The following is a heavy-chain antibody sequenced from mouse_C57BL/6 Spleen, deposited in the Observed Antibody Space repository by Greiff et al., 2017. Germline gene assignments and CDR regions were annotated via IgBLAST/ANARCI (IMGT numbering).Heavy chain of an antibody. Sequence: VHVKQSVAELVRPGASVKLSCTASGFNIKNTYMHWVKQRPEQGLEWIGRIDPANGNTKYAPKFQGKATITADTSSNTAYLQLSSLTSEDTAIYYCARSSTVISPYYFDYWGQGTTLTVSS. J-gene: IGHJ2*01. V-gene: IGHV14-3*01. CDR1: GFNIKNTY. CDR2: IDPANGNT. D-gene: IGHD3-1*01. CDR3: ARSSTVISPYYFDY.